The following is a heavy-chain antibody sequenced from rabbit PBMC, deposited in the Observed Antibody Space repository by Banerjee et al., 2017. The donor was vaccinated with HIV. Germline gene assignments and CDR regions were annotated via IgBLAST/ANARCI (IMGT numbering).Heavy chain of an antibody. CDR1: GFDFSTYYY. D-gene: IGHD8-1*01. CDR3: ARDPYAGSSVFNL. V-gene: IGHV1S45*01. Sequence: QEQLVESGGGLVQPGESLTLPCKASGFDFSTYYYLCWVRQAPGKGLEWIGCIYTGSGSTYYASWAKGRFTISKTSSTTVTLQMTSLTAADTATYFCARDPYAGSSVFNLWGPGTLVTVS. CDR2: IYTGSGST. J-gene: IGHJ4*01.